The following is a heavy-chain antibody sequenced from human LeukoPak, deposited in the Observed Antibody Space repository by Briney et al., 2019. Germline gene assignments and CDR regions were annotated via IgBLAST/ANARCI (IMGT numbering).Heavy chain of an antibody. V-gene: IGHV4-34*01. D-gene: IGHD5-12*01. J-gene: IGHJ4*02. CDR2: INHSGST. CDR3: ASFPSGYSGYDAIDY. Sequence: KPSETLSLTCAVYGGSFSGYYWSWIRQPPGKGLEWIGEINHSGSTNYNPSLKSRVTISVDTSKNQFSLKLSSVTAADTAVYYCASFPSGYSGYDAIDYWGQGTLVTVSS. CDR1: GGSFSGYY.